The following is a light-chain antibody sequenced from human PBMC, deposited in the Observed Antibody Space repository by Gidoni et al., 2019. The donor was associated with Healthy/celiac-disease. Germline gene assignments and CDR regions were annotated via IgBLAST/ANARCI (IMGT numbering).Light chain of an antibody. CDR2: GAS. CDR1: QSVSSN. CDR3: QQYNNCPPST. Sequence: EIVMTQSPATLSVSPGERATLSCRASQSVSSNLALYQQKPGQAPRLLIYGASTRATGIPARFSGSGSGTEFTLTISSLQSEDFAVYFCQQYNNCPPSTFGQGTKVEIK. J-gene: IGKJ1*01. V-gene: IGKV3-15*01.